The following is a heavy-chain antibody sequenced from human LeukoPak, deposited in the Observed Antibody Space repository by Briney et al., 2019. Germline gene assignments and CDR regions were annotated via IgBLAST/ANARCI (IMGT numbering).Heavy chain of an antibody. V-gene: IGHV4-59*08. CDR1: GGSISSYY. CDR3: ARLKPNFLGTFDS. Sequence: PSETLSLTCTVSGGSISSYYWSWIRQPPGKGLEWIGYIYYSGSTNYNPSLKSRVTISVDTSKNQFSLNLTSVTAADTAMFYCARLKPNFLGTFDSWGQGALVTVSS. D-gene: IGHD7-27*01. CDR2: IYYSGST. J-gene: IGHJ4*02.